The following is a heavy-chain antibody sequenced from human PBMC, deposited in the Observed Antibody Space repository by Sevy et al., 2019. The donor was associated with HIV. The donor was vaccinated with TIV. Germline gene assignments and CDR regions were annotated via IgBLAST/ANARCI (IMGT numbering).Heavy chain of an antibody. CDR2: ISYDGSNK. CDR3: ARDMEQQLPLYYGGMDV. Sequence: GSLRLSCAASGFTFSSYAMHWVRQAPGKGLEWVAVISYDGSNKYYADSVKGRFTISRDNSKNTLYLQMNSLRAEDTAVYYCARDMEQQLPLYYGGMDVWGQGTTVTVSS. J-gene: IGHJ6*02. CDR1: GFTFSSYA. V-gene: IGHV3-30-3*01. D-gene: IGHD6-13*01.